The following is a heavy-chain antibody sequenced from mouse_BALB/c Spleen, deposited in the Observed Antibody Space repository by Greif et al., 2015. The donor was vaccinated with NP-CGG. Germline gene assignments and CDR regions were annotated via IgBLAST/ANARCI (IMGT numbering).Heavy chain of an antibody. CDR3: ARVGYLTSPFAY. V-gene: IGHV14-3*02. J-gene: IGHJ3*01. CDR1: GFNIKDTY. CDR2: IDPANGNT. D-gene: IGHD2-3*01. Sequence: EVKLQESGAELVKPGASVKLSCTASGFNIKDTYMHWVKQRPEQGLEWIGRIDPANGNTKYDPKFQGKATITADTSSNTAYLQLSSLTSEDTAVYYCARVGYLTSPFAYWGQGTLVTVSA.